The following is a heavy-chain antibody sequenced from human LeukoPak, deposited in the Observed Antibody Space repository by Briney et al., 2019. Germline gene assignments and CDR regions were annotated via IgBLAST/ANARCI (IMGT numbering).Heavy chain of an antibody. J-gene: IGHJ5*02. CDR3: AREHYYGSGSYQNLFWFDP. V-gene: IGHV1-8*01. D-gene: IGHD3-10*01. CDR2: MNPNSGNT. CDR1: GYTFTSYD. Sequence: ASVKVSCKASGYTFTSYDINWVRQATGQGLEWMGWMNPNSGNTGYAQKFQGRVTMTRNTSINTAYMELSSLTSEDTAVYYCAREHYYGSGSYQNLFWFDPWGQGTLVTVSS.